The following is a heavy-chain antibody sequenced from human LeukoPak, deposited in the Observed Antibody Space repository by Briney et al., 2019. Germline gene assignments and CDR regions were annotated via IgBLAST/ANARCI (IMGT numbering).Heavy chain of an antibody. J-gene: IGHJ3*02. D-gene: IGHD3-22*01. CDR3: ARSYYDSSAYYSLGVLDI. CDR1: EYSFTSYW. V-gene: IGHV5-51*01. CDR2: IQPGNPEI. Sequence: GESLKISCKASEYSFTSYWIGWVRQMPGKGLEWVGNIQPGNPEIRYSPSFQGQVAISADKSISTAYLQWNSLKASDTAMYYCARSYYDSSAYYSLGVLDIWRQGTVVTVSS.